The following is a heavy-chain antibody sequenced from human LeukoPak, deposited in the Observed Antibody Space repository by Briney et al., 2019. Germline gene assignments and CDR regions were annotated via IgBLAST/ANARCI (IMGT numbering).Heavy chain of an antibody. CDR3: ARAGWYELPRYAFDI. V-gene: IGHV1-18*01. D-gene: IGHD6-19*01. CDR1: GYTFTSYG. Sequence: ASVKVSCKASGYTFTSYGISWVRQAPGQGLEWMGWISAYNGYTNYAQKLQGRVTITTDTSTSTAYMELRSLRSDDTAVYYCARAGWYELPRYAFDIWDQGTMVTVSS. CDR2: ISAYNGYT. J-gene: IGHJ3*02.